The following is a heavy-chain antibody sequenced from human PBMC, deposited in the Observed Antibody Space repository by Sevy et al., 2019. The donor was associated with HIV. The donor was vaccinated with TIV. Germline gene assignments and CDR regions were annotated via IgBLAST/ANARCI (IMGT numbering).Heavy chain of an antibody. D-gene: IGHD3-22*01. CDR2: IYSDGRT. CDR1: GLSVSDNY. CDR3: ARDRYYDASGYYYYYYGMDV. V-gene: IGHV3-66*01. J-gene: IGHJ6*02. Sequence: GGSLRLSCAASGLSVSDNYMNWVRQAPGKGLELVSVIYSDGRTYYPDSVKGRFSISRDNSKNTLYLHMKSLRPEDTAVYYCARDRYYDASGYYYYYYGMDVWGQWTSVTVSS.